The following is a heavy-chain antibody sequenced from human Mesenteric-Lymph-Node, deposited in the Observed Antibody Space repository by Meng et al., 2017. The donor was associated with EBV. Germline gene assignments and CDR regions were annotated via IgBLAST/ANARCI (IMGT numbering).Heavy chain of an antibody. CDR2: ISQSGDT. CDR1: GGSFSGYH. Sequence: QVQLQQWGAGLLEPSETLPLTCEASGGSFSGYHWGWIRQPPGKGLEYIGEISQSGDTTYNPSLKSRVTISVDRSRNQFSLKMASVTAADTAVYYCARGAIFGIVITYFDYWSQGTLVTVSS. J-gene: IGHJ4*02. CDR3: ARGAIFGIVITYFDY. D-gene: IGHD3-3*02. V-gene: IGHV4-34*01.